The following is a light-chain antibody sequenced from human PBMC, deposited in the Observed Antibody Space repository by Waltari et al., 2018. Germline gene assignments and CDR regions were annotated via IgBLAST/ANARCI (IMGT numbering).Light chain of an antibody. CDR3: QHYNNWPRLT. CDR1: QSVTSN. CDR2: GAS. J-gene: IGKJ4*01. Sequence: EIVMTQSPATLSVSPGERATLSSRASQSVTSNLAWYQQKPGQAPRLLIYGASTRATGIPARLSGSGSGTEFTLTISSLQSEDFAVDYCQHYNNWPRLTFGGGTKVEIK. V-gene: IGKV3-15*01.